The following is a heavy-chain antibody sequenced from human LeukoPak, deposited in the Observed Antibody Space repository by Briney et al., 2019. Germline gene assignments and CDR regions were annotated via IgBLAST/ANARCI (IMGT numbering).Heavy chain of an antibody. Sequence: ASVKVSCKASGYTFTSYGISWVRQAPGQGLEWMGWISAYNGNTNYAQKLQGRVTMTTDTSTSTAYMELRSLRSDDTAVYYCARDLAYDILTGYYPLGYYYGMDVWGQGTTVTVSS. CDR1: GYTFTSYG. D-gene: IGHD3-9*01. J-gene: IGHJ6*02. CDR3: ARDLAYDILTGYYPLGYYYGMDV. CDR2: ISAYNGNT. V-gene: IGHV1-18*01.